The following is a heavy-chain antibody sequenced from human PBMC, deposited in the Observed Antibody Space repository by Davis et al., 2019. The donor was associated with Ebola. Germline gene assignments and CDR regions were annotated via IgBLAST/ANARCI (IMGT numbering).Heavy chain of an antibody. Sequence: GESLKISCAASGFVFRNYVMSWVRQAPGRGPEWVGRSENRAHSYTTKYAASLKGRITISRDGSKDSLYLLMNNLKTEDTAVYYCTTGQYSYARGYWGQGTLVTVSS. CDR3: TTGQYSYARGY. CDR1: GFVFRNYV. V-gene: IGHV3-72*01. D-gene: IGHD5-18*01. J-gene: IGHJ4*02. CDR2: SENRAHSYTT.